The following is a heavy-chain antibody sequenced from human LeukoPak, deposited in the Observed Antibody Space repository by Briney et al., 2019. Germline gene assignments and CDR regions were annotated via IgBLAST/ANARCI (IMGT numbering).Heavy chain of an antibody. Sequence: ASVKVSCKASGYTFTGYYMHWVRQAPGQGLEWMGWINPNSGGTNYAQNFQGRVTMTRDTSISTAYMELSRLRSDDTAVYYCATPERGYSGYDFGSWGQGTLVTVSS. CDR1: GYTFTGYY. CDR2: INPNSGGT. J-gene: IGHJ4*02. CDR3: ATPERGYSGYDFGS. V-gene: IGHV1-2*02. D-gene: IGHD5-12*01.